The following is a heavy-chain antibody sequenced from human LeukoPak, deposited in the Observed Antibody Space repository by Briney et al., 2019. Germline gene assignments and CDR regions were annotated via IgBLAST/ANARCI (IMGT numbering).Heavy chain of an antibody. CDR2: INPSGGST. V-gene: IGHV1-46*01. J-gene: IGHJ5*02. CDR1: GYTFSSYD. Sequence: GASGKVSCKASGYTFSSYDITWVRQAPGQGLEWMGIINPSGGSTSYAQKFQGRVTMTRDTSTSTVYMELSSLRSEDTAVYYCARERTDIVVVPAAIFSNWFDPWGQGTLVTVSS. CDR3: ARERTDIVVVPAAIFSNWFDP. D-gene: IGHD2-2*01.